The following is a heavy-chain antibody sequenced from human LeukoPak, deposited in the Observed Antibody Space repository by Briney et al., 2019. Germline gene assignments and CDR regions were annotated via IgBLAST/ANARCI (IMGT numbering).Heavy chain of an antibody. CDR2: IYSSGST. V-gene: IGHV4-59*01. CDR1: GGSISSNY. J-gene: IGHJ4*02. D-gene: IGHD3-3*01. Sequence: SETLSLTCTVSGGSISSNYWSWIRQAPGKGLEWIGYIYSSGSTSSNPSLTSRLTISLDTSKHQFSLKLSSVTAADTAVYYCARVTTIFGVDMYYFDYWGQGTLVTVSS. CDR3: ARVTTIFGVDMYYFDY.